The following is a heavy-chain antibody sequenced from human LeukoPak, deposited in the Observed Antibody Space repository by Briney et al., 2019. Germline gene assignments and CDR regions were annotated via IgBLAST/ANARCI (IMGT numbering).Heavy chain of an antibody. Sequence: PGGSLRLSCAASGFTFSSYSMNWVRQAPGKGLEWVSSISSSSSYIYYADSVKGRFTTSRDNAKNSLYLQMNSLRAEDTAVYYCARVRLQQWLVDYWGQGTLVTVSS. CDR3: ARVRLQQWLVDY. D-gene: IGHD6-19*01. CDR2: ISSSSSYI. J-gene: IGHJ4*02. CDR1: GFTFSSYS. V-gene: IGHV3-21*01.